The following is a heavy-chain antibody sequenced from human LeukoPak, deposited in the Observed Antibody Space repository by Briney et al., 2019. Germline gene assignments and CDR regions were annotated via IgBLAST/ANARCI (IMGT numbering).Heavy chain of an antibody. Sequence: TGGSLRLSCVASGFIVSNDYMSCVRQAPGKGLEWVSVIYTDGRTFYADSVRGRFSISRDNPKNTLYLQMNSLRVDDTAIYYCSRDRPYGGLNGFDYWGQGTLVTVTS. CDR2: IYTDGRT. V-gene: IGHV3-53*01. CDR1: GFIVSNDY. CDR3: SRDRPYGGLNGFDY. D-gene: IGHD4/OR15-4a*01. J-gene: IGHJ4*02.